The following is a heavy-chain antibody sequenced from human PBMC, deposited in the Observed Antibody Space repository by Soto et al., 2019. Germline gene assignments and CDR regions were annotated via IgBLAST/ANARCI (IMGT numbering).Heavy chain of an antibody. Sequence: ASVKVSCKASGYTFTSYGISWVRQAPGQGLEWMGWISAYNGNTNYAQKLQGRVTMTTDTSTSTAYMELRSLRSDDTAVYYCARVRPQQMVGYYYYGMDVWGQGTTVTVSS. J-gene: IGHJ6*02. CDR2: ISAYNGNT. V-gene: IGHV1-18*01. CDR3: ARVRPQQMVGYYYYGMDV. CDR1: GYTFTSYG. D-gene: IGHD6-13*01.